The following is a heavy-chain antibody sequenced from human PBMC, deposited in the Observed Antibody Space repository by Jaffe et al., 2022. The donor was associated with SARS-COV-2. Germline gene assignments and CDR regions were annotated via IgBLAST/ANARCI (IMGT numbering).Heavy chain of an antibody. V-gene: IGHV3-7*01. J-gene: IGHJ4*02. Sequence: EVQLVESGGGLVQPGGSLRLSCAASGFIFSDYWMTWVRQAPGKGLEWVAYIKHDGSEKFYVDSVKGRFSISRDNAKNSLDLQMNSLRGEDTAVYYCARDRSPLRVVAGNFDYWGQGTLVTVSS. CDR3: ARDRSPLRVVAGNFDY. CDR2: IKHDGSEK. CDR1: GFIFSDYW. D-gene: IGHD3-10*01.